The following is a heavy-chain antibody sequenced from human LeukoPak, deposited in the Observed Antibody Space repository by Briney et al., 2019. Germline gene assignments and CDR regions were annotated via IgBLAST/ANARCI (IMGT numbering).Heavy chain of an antibody. D-gene: IGHD1-26*01. J-gene: IGHJ4*02. CDR1: GFTFSSYA. CDR3: ARGEVGATTDY. CDR2: ISGSGGST. V-gene: IGHV3-23*01. Sequence: GGSLRLSCAASGFTFSSYAMSWVRQAPGKGLEWVSAISGSGGSTYYADSVKGRFTISRDNAKNSLYLQMNSLRAEDTAVYYCARGEVGATTDYWGQGTLVTVSS.